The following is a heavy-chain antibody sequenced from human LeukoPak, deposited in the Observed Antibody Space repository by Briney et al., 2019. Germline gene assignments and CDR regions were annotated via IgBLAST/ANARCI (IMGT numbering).Heavy chain of an antibody. Sequence: ASVKVSCKASGYTFTSYDINWVRQATGQGLEWMGWMNPNSGNTNYAQKLQGRVTMTTDTSTSTAYMELRSLRSDDTAVYYCARRSRCSSTSCYVGWFDPWGQGTLVTVSS. CDR1: GYTFTSYD. CDR3: ARRSRCSSTSCYVGWFDP. D-gene: IGHD2-2*01. V-gene: IGHV1-18*01. J-gene: IGHJ5*02. CDR2: MNPNSGNT.